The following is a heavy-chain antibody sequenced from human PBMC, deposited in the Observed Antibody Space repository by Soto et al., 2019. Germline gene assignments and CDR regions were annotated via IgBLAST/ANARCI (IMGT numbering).Heavy chain of an antibody. J-gene: IGHJ4*02. CDR1: GFTFTRYS. V-gene: IGHV3-21*01. Sequence: GGSLRLSCAASGFTFTRYSMNWVRQAPGKGLEWVSSISSTTNYIYYADSMKGRFTVSGDNAKNSVYLEMNSLSAEDTAVYYCARESEDLTSNFDYWGQGTLVTVSS. CDR3: ARESEDLTSNFDY. CDR2: ISSTTNYI.